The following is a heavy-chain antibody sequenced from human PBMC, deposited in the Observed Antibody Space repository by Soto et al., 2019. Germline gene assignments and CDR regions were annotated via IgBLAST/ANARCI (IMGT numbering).Heavy chain of an antibody. D-gene: IGHD6-19*01. CDR2: ISGYNGHI. CDR3: ARVLQWSTPDY. Sequence: QVQLVQSGAEVKKPGASVNISCKASGYSFTGYGISWVRQAPGQGLEWMGWISGYNGHIDYAQKFQGRVSMTTDTSTNTAYMEMRSLRSADTAKYYCARVLQWSTPDYWGQGSLVTVSS. J-gene: IGHJ4*02. CDR1: GYSFTGYG. V-gene: IGHV1-18*01.